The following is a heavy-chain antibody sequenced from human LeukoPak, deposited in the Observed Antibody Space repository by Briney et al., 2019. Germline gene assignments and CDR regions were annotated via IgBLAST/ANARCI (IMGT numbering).Heavy chain of an antibody. CDR1: GGSISSSNYY. CDR2: IYYSGST. J-gene: IGHJ4*02. V-gene: IGHV4-39*01. D-gene: IGHD5-18*01. CDR3: ARQLYSYGSYTFDY. Sequence: SETLSLTCSVSGGSISSSNYYWGWIRQPPGKGLEWIGSIYYSGSTYYNPSLKSRVTISVDTSKNQFSLKLSSVTAADTAVYYCARQLYSYGSYTFDYWGQGTLVTVSS.